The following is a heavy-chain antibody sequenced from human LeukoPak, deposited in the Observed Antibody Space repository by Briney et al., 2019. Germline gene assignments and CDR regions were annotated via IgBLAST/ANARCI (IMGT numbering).Heavy chain of an antibody. D-gene: IGHD4-11*01. V-gene: IGHV3-33*08. Sequence: GGSLTLSCAASGFIYSHYGMHWVRQAPGKGLEWAAVIWSDGTNSFYGGSEKGRFTISRDNSQNTLFLQMDSLRVEDTAVYYCVRDAQRGFDYSNSLRYWGHGTLVTVSS. CDR1: GFIYSHYG. CDR2: IWSDGTNS. CDR3: VRDAQRGFDYSNSLRY. J-gene: IGHJ4*01.